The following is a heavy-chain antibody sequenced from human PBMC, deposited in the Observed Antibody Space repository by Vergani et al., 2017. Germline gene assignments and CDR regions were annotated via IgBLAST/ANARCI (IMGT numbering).Heavy chain of an antibody. J-gene: IGHJ3*02. D-gene: IGHD5-24*01. CDR2: ISNSVNTI. V-gene: IGHV3-11*01. Sequence: QVQLVESGGGLVKPGGSLRLSCAASGFSLSDHYMTWIRQAPGKGLEWVSYISNSVNTIEYADSVKCRFSISRDNAKSSLFLQMDSLRAEDTAVYYCARDHRDYNNYPGTFDIWGQGSMVTVSS. CDR3: ARDHRDYNNYPGTFDI. CDR1: GFSLSDHY.